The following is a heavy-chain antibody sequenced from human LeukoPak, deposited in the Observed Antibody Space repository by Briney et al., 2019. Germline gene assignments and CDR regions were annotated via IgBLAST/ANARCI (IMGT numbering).Heavy chain of an antibody. D-gene: IGHD5-18*01. J-gene: IGHJ4*02. V-gene: IGHV3-48*01. Sequence: GGSLGLSCAASGFTFSSYSMNWVRQAPGKGLEWVSYISSSSSTIYYADSVKGRFTISRDNAKNSLYLQMNSLRAEDTAVYYCARDLHSYGYWGQGTLVTVSS. CDR2: ISSSSSTI. CDR3: ARDLHSYGY. CDR1: GFTFSSYS.